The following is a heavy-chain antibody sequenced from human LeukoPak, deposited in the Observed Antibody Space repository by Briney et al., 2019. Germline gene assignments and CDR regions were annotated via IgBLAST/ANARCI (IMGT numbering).Heavy chain of an antibody. CDR1: GGSISGGYW. Sequence: SGTPSLTCTVSGGSISGGYWWIWVRQPPGKGLEWIGEIHRSGNTNCNPSLKSRVTISVDESKNHFSLILSSVTAADTAVYYCAGGCGAAWELLYFWGQGTLVTVSS. D-gene: IGHD1-26*01. CDR2: IHRSGNT. J-gene: IGHJ4*02. CDR3: AGGCGAAWELLYF. V-gene: IGHV4-4*02.